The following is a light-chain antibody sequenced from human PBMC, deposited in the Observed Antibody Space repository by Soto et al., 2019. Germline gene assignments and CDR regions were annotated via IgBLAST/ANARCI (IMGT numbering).Light chain of an antibody. CDR3: ATWDDRLDGYG. J-gene: IGLJ1*01. CDR1: SSNIGSNT. CDR2: SHN. V-gene: IGLV1-44*01. Sequence: QAVVTQPPSASGTPGQRVIISCSGSSSNIGSNTVNWYQQLPGTAPKILIYSHNQRPSGVPDRFSGSQSGTSASLAINGLHSEDEADYYCATWDDRLDGYGFGTGTKLTVL.